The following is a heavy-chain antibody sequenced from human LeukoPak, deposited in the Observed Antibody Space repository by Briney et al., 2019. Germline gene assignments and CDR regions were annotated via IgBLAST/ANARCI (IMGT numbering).Heavy chain of an antibody. CDR1: GYTFTSYG. CDR2: ISAYNGNT. CDR3: ARDIVVVPAVYNWFDP. J-gene: IGHJ5*02. Sequence: ASVKVSCKASGYTFTSYGISWVRQAPGQGLEWVGWISAYNGNTNYAQKLQGRVTMTTDTSTSTAYMELRSLRSDDTAVYYCARDIVVVPAVYNWFDPWGQGTLVTVSS. D-gene: IGHD2-2*01. V-gene: IGHV1-18*04.